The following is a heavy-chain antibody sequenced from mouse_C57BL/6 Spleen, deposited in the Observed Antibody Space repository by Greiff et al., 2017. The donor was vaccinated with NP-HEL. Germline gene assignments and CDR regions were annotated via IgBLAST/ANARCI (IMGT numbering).Heavy chain of an antibody. Sequence: QVQLQQSGPELVKPGASVKISCKASGYSFTSYYIHWVKQRPGQGLEWIGWIDPGSGNTKYNEKFKGKATLTADTSSSTAYMQLSSLTSEDSAVYYCARSEGYFDVWGTGTTVTVSS. CDR1: GYSFTSYY. CDR2: IDPGSGNT. J-gene: IGHJ1*03. V-gene: IGHV1-66*01. CDR3: ARSEGYFDV.